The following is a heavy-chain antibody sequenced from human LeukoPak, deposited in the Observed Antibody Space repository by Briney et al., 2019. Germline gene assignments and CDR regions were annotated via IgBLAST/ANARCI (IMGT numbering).Heavy chain of an antibody. D-gene: IGHD3-10*01. CDR1: GGSMSDHY. V-gene: IGHV4-4*09. J-gene: IGHJ6*03. CDR3: ARHFRRDYPDSGSSQYFHYIDV. Sequence: SGTLSLTCAVSGGSMSDHYWSWIRQTPGTTLEWIGYIYAIGNTNYSPSLKGRVTISLDTSKNHFSLRLRSVTAADTALYYCARHFRRDYPDSGSSQYFHYIDVWGKGTTVGVSS. CDR2: IYAIGNT.